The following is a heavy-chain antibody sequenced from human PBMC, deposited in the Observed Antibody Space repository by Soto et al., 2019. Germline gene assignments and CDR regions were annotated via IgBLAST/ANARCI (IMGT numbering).Heavy chain of an antibody. CDR1: GFTFSTYA. Sequence: GGSLRLSCAASGFTFSTYAMSWVRQAPGKGLEWVSAISRDAYDIYYADSVKGRFTISRDNSKHMLYLQMNSLRTEDTAVYYCAHPRGYGVFDAYDIWGQGAMVTVSS. J-gene: IGHJ3*02. D-gene: IGHD4-17*01. CDR3: AHPRGYGVFDAYDI. V-gene: IGHV3-23*01. CDR2: ISRDAYDI.